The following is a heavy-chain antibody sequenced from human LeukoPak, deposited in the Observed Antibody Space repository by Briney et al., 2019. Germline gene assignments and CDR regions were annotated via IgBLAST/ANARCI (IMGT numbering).Heavy chain of an antibody. Sequence: SETLSLTCAVYGGSFSGYYWSWIRQPPGKGLKWIGEINHSGSTNYNPSLKSRVTISVDTSKNQFSLKLSSVTAADTAVYYCARRRSSMVRGVMRMGYFDYWGQGTLVTVSS. CDR1: GGSFSGYY. J-gene: IGHJ4*02. V-gene: IGHV4-34*01. CDR2: INHSGST. CDR3: ARRRSSMVRGVMRMGYFDY. D-gene: IGHD3-10*01.